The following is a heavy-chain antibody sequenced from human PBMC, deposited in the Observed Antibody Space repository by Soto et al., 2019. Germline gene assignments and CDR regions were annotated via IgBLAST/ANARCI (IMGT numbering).Heavy chain of an antibody. V-gene: IGHV3-9*01. CDR2: ISWNSGSI. CDR1: GFTFDDYA. CDR3: AKGYGVAVAGTYAY. D-gene: IGHD6-19*01. Sequence: EVQLVESGGGLVQPGRSLRLSCAASGFTFDDYAMHWVRQAPGKGLEWVSGISWNSGSIGYADSVKGQFTISRDNAKNSLYLQMNRLRAEDTALYYCAKGYGVAVAGTYAYWGQGTLVTVSS. J-gene: IGHJ4*02.